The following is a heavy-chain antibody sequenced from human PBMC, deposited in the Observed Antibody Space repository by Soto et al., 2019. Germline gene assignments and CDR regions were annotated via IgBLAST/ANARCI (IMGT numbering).Heavy chain of an antibody. Sequence: PVGSLRLSCAASGFTFSSYAMHWVRQAPGKGLEWVAVISYGSNKYYADPVKGRFTISRDNSKNTLYLQMNSLRAEDTAVYYCSLCRKVTSHNRYPPWCPGPLGTVSS. D-gene: IGHD4-4*01. V-gene: IGHV3-30-3*01. CDR1: GFTFSSYA. CDR3: SLCRKVTSHNRYPP. CDR2: ISYGSNK. J-gene: IGHJ5*02.